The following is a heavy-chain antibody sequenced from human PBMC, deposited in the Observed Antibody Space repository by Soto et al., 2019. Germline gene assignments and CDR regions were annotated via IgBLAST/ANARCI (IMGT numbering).Heavy chain of an antibody. V-gene: IGHV1-2*04. CDR1: GYTFTAYQ. CDR3: ARAYYRPHEAFDA. J-gene: IGHJ3*01. D-gene: IGHD4-4*01. Sequence: QVQLVQSGAEVRKPGASVKVSCKASGYTFTAYQIHWVRQAPGQGLEWMGWINPNSGDTYYEQKFQGWVTMTRDTATSTAHMELNRLKSDDTAVFYCARAYYRPHEAFDAWGQGTMVIVSS. CDR2: INPNSGDT.